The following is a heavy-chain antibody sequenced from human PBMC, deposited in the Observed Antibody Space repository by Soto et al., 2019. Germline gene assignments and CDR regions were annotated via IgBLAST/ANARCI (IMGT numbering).Heavy chain of an antibody. J-gene: IGHJ4*02. CDR3: ARGGGHIVVVTAYYYFDY. CDR1: GGSFSGYY. CDR2: INHSGST. D-gene: IGHD2-21*02. Sequence: PSETLSLTCAVYGGSFSGYYWSWIRQPPGKGLEWIGEINHSGSTNYNPSLKSRVTISVDTSKNQFSLKLSSVTAADTAVYYCARGGGHIVVVTAYYYFDYWGQGTLVTVSS. V-gene: IGHV4-34*01.